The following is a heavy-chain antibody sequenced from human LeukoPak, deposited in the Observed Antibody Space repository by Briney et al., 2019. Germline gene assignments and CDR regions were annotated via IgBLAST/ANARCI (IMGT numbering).Heavy chain of an antibody. Sequence: GRSLRLSCAASGSAFSRSGMHWVRQAPGKGLEWVAVIWYDGSNKYYADSAKGRFTISRDNSKNTLYLQMNSLRAEDTAVYYCARAGYGDPHFDFWGQGTLVIVSS. D-gene: IGHD4-17*01. CDR3: ARAGYGDPHFDF. CDR2: IWYDGSNK. J-gene: IGHJ4*02. CDR1: GSAFSRSG. V-gene: IGHV3-33*01.